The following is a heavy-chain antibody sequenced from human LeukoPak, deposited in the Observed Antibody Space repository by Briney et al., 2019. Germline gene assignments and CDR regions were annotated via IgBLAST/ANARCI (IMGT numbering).Heavy chain of an antibody. CDR3: AKSPPVTPWAFDI. D-gene: IGHD2-21*02. J-gene: IGHJ3*02. Sequence: PGGSLRLSCAASGFTFSSYAMSWVRQAPGKGLGGVSAISGSGGSTYYADSVKGRFTISRDNSKNTLYLQMNSLRAEDTAVYYCAKSPPVTPWAFDIWGQGTMVTVSS. V-gene: IGHV3-23*01. CDR1: GFTFSSYA. CDR2: ISGSGGST.